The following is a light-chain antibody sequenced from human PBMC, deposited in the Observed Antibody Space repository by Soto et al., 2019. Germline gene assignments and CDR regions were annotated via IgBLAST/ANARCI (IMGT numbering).Light chain of an antibody. CDR1: QAINSN. J-gene: IGKJ4*01. V-gene: IGKV3-15*01. Sequence: EIVMTQSPATLSVSPGERATLSCRASQAINSNLAWYQQKPGQAPRLVIYSASTRATGIPARFSGSGSGTEFPLPITSLQSEDFAVYYCQQYKDWPSLTFGGGTRVEIK. CDR2: SAS. CDR3: QQYKDWPSLT.